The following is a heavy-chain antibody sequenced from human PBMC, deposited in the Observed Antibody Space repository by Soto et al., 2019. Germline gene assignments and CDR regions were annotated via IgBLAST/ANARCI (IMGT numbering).Heavy chain of an antibody. CDR2: ISQDGGNK. J-gene: IGHJ6*02. Sequence: GGSLRLSFAVSGFTFSTTAMHWVGQAPGKGLEGVAVISQDGGNKDYAHSVKARFTISRDNSKNTLSLQMNSLRTRDPPVNYFAYEILFSEWLADYYYGMDVWGQGTTVTVSS. D-gene: IGHD3-3*01. CDR1: GFTFSTTA. CDR3: AYEILFSEWLADYYYGMDV. V-gene: IGHV3-30*18.